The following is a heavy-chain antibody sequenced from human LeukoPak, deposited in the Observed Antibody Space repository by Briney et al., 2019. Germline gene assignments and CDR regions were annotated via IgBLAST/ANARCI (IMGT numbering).Heavy chain of an antibody. Sequence: ASVKVPCKASGCTFTSYYMHWVRQAPGQGLEWMGIINPSGGSTSYAQKFQGRVTMTRDMSTSTVYMELSSLRSEDTAVYYCAREVAVAGCDYWGQGTLVTVSS. J-gene: IGHJ4*02. D-gene: IGHD6-19*01. V-gene: IGHV1-46*01. CDR1: GCTFTSYY. CDR3: AREVAVAGCDY. CDR2: INPSGGST.